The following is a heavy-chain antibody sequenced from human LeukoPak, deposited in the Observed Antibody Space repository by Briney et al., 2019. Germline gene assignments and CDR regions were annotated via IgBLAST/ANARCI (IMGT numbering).Heavy chain of an antibody. Sequence: SETLSLTCTVSGASISSYYWSWIRQPPGKGMEWIGYMYYSGTTNYNPSLKSRVTISVDTSKNQFSLNLSSVTAADTAVYYCARLPGIAESGKAVDYWGQGTLVTVSS. CDR2: MYYSGTT. CDR1: GASISSYY. CDR3: ARLPGIAESGKAVDY. V-gene: IGHV4-59*01. J-gene: IGHJ4*02. D-gene: IGHD6-19*01.